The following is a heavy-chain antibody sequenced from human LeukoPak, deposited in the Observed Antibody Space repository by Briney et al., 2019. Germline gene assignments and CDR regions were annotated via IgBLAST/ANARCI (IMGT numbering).Heavy chain of an antibody. CDR3: ARGTLYSGWSYYFDY. J-gene: IGHJ4*02. Sequence: SETLSLTCTVSGGSISSSSYYWGWIRQPPGKGLEWIGSIYYSGSPSYNPSLKSRVTISVDMSKNHFSLRLSSVTAADTAMYYCARGTLYSGWSYYFDYWGQGSQVTVSS. CDR2: IYYSGSP. V-gene: IGHV4-39*07. D-gene: IGHD6-19*01. CDR1: GGSISSSSYY.